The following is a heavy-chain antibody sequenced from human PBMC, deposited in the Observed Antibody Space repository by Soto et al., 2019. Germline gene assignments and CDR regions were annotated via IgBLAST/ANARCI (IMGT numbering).Heavy chain of an antibody. CDR1: GSSISSYY. CDR3: ARARYSSSFDY. V-gene: IGHV4-59*01. D-gene: IGHD6-6*01. Sequence: SETRSLTCTVSGSSISSYYWSSFRQPPGKGLERIGYIYYSGSTNYNPSLKSRVTISVDTSKNQFSLKLSSVTAADTAVYYCARARYSSSFDYWGQGTLVTVSS. CDR2: IYYSGST. J-gene: IGHJ4*02.